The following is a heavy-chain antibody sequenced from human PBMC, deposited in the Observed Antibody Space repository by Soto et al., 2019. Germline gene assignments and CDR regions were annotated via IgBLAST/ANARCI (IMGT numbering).Heavy chain of an antibody. Sequence: QVQLQESGPGVVKPSETLSLTCTVTGASVINDYWNWIRQPPGKGLEWIGFVYDSGSTSYNSSLKSRLTISVDTSKNQFSLKLSSVTAADTAVSYCVRQVGATGSYSYAVWGQGTMVTVSS. D-gene: IGHD1-26*01. J-gene: IGHJ3*01. CDR2: VYDSGST. CDR1: GASVINDY. CDR3: VRQVGATGSYSYAV. V-gene: IGHV4-59*02.